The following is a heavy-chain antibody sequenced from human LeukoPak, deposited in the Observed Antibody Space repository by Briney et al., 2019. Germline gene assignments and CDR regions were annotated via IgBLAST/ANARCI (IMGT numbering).Heavy chain of an antibody. D-gene: IGHD3-10*01. CDR2: MNPNSGNT. Sequence: ASVKVSCKASGYTFTSYDINWVRQATGQGLEWMGWMNPNSGNTGYAQKFQGRVTMTRNTSISTAYMELSSLRSEDTAVYYCATNSVWFGESPLTGLDYWGQGTLVTVSS. V-gene: IGHV1-8*01. CDR1: GYTFTSYD. J-gene: IGHJ4*02. CDR3: ATNSVWFGESPLTGLDY.